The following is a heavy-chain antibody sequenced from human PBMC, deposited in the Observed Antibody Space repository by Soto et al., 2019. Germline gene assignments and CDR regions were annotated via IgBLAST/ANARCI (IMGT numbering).Heavy chain of an antibody. CDR2: INAGNGNT. CDR1: GYTFTSYA. D-gene: IGHD3-22*01. J-gene: IGHJ4*02. CDR3: AGGVYDSSGYYSFDY. Sequence: ASVKVSCKASGYTFTSYAMHWVRQAPGQRLEWMGWINAGNGNTKYSQKFQGRVTITRDTSASTAYMELSSLRSEDAAVYYCAGGVYDSSGYYSFDYWGQGTLVTVSS. V-gene: IGHV1-3*01.